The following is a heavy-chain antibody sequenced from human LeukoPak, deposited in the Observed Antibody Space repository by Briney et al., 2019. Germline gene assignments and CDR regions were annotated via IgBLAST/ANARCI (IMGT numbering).Heavy chain of an antibody. Sequence: PGGSLRLSCAASGFTFSSYGMHWVRQAPGKGLEWVAVISYDGSNKYYADSVKGRFTISRDNSKNTLYLQMNSLRAEDTAVYYCAREFALGSGSLIPWGQGTLVTVSS. J-gene: IGHJ5*02. CDR3: AREFALGSGSLIP. V-gene: IGHV3-30*03. CDR2: ISYDGSNK. CDR1: GFTFSSYG. D-gene: IGHD1-26*01.